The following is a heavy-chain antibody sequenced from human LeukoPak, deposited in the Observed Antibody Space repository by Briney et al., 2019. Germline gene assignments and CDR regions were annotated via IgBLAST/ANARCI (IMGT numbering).Heavy chain of an antibody. Sequence: PSETLSLTCAVYGGSFSDDFWTWIRLAPEKGLEWIGEVFHDGIANYNPSLKSRAIVSVDTSKKQFSLRLSSVTAADTAVYYCARGVVSTSRPPKNRFDPGGQGTLVTVSS. V-gene: IGHV4-34*01. CDR2: VFHDGIA. CDR1: GGSFSDDF. J-gene: IGHJ5*02. D-gene: IGHD2-2*01. CDR3: ARGVVSTSRPPKNRFDP.